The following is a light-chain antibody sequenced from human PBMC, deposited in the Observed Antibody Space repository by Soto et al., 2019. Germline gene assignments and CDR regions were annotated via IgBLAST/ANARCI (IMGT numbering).Light chain of an antibody. Sequence: DIQMTQSPSSLSASVGDRVTITCRASQGIRDGLGWYQFKPGKVTKRLIYATSTLQGGVPSRFSGSGSGTEFTLTISSLQPEDFATYYCRQYNSYPWTFGQGNKVEIK. CDR3: RQYNSYPWT. CDR2: ATS. V-gene: IGKV1-17*01. CDR1: QGIRDG. J-gene: IGKJ1*01.